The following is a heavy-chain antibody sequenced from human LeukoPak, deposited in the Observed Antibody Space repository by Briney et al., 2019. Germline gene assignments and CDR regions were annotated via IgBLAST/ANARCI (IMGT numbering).Heavy chain of an antibody. CDR1: GYTFTSYD. V-gene: IGHV1-8*01. CDR3: ARAGLAVAGTRDWFDP. J-gene: IGHJ5*02. Sequence: ASVKVSCKASGYTFTSYDINWVPQATGQGLEWMGWMNPNSGNTGYAQRFQGRVTMTRNTSISTAYMELSSLRSEDTAVYYCARAGLAVAGTRDWFDPWGQGTLVTVSS. CDR2: MNPNSGNT. D-gene: IGHD6-19*01.